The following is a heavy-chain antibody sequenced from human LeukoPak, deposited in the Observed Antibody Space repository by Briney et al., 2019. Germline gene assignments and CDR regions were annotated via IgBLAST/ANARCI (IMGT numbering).Heavy chain of an antibody. V-gene: IGHV4-4*07. CDR1: GGSFSGYY. J-gene: IGHJ4*02. D-gene: IGHD3-10*01. Sequence: PSETLSLTCAVYGGSFSGYYWSWIRQPAGKGLEWIGRIYTSGSTNYNPSLKSRVTMSVDTSKNQFSLKLSSVTAADTAVYYCAREWVQYYYGSGSYYHFDYWGQGTLVTVSS. CDR3: AREWVQYYYGSGSYYHFDY. CDR2: IYTSGST.